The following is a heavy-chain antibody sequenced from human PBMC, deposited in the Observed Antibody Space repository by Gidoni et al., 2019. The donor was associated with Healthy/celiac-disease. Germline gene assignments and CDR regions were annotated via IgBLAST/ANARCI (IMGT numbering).Heavy chain of an antibody. CDR1: GGSISSYY. CDR2: IHYSGST. CDR3: ARVTPDCGGDCYSGGNDY. D-gene: IGHD2-21*02. J-gene: IGHJ4*02. Sequence: QVQLQESGPGLVKPSETLSLHGTVSGGSISSYYWSWIRQPPGKGLEWIGYIHYSGSTNYNPSLKSRVTISVDTSKNQFSLKLSSVTAADTAVYYCARVTPDCGGDCYSGGNDYWGQGTLVTVSS. V-gene: IGHV4-59*01.